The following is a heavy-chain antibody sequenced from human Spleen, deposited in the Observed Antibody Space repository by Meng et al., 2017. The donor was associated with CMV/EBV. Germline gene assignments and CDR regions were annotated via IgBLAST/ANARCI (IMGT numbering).Heavy chain of an antibody. V-gene: IGHV4-59*01. D-gene: IGHD4-17*01. CDR1: GGSISSYY. CDR3: ARGGDYASWGD. Sequence: SETLSLTCTVPGGSISSYYWSWIRQPPGKGLEWIGYIYYSGSTNYNPSLKRRVTISVDTSKNQFSLKLSSVTATDTAVYYCARGGDYASWGDWGQGTLVTVSS. J-gene: IGHJ4*02. CDR2: IYYSGST.